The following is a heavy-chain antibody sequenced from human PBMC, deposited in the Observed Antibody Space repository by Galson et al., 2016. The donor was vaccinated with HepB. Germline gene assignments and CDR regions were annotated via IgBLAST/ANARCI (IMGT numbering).Heavy chain of an antibody. V-gene: IGHV3-11*03. CDR2: ISATGAST. J-gene: IGHJ4*02. D-gene: IGHD6-19*01. CDR1: GFTFSDSY. Sequence: SLRLSCAASGFTFSDSYMSWIRRAPGKGLEWLAYISATGASTKYADSVKGRFTISRDNSKNRLYLQMNSLRAEDTAVYYCAKWSSGWYFDYWGQGTLVTVSS. CDR3: AKWSSGWYFDY.